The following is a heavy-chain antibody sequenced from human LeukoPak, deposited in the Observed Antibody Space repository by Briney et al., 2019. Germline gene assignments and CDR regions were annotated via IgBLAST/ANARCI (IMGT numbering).Heavy chain of an antibody. Sequence: AGGSLRLSCAASGFTVSSNYMSWVRQAPGKGLEWVSIIYSGGSTYYADSVKGRFTISRDNSKNTLYLQMNSLRVEDTAVYYCAKRRDHYYGMDVWGQGTTVTVSS. CDR2: IYSGGST. CDR1: GFTVSSNY. CDR3: AKRRDHYYGMDV. J-gene: IGHJ6*02. V-gene: IGHV3-66*04.